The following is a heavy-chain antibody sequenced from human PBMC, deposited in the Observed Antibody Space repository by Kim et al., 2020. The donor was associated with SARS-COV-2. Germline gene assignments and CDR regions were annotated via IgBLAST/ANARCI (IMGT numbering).Heavy chain of an antibody. CDR2: ISSSGGNT. J-gene: IGHJ4*02. Sequence: GGSLRLSCAASGFTFSSYTMNWVRQAPGKGLEWVSAISSSGGNTYYADSVKGRFTISRDNSKNTLYLQMNSLRAEDTAVYYCARESSDDDVLTGYYVNREIDYWGQGTLVTVSS. V-gene: IGHV3-23*01. D-gene: IGHD3-9*01. CDR1: GFTFSSYT. CDR3: ARESSDDDVLTGYYVNREIDY.